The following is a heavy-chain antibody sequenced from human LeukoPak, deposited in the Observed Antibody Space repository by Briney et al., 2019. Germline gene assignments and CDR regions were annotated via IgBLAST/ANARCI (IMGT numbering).Heavy chain of an antibody. Sequence: PSETLSLTCTVSGGSIGNADDFWSWTRQPPGKGLEWIGYIYHSGTTTYNPSLNGRVTMSVDTSKNLLSLTLTSVTAADTAVYYCARTIIIPRYYGFDVWGQGTTVTVSS. J-gene: IGHJ6*02. D-gene: IGHD3-10*01. CDR2: IYHSGTT. CDR3: ARTIIIPRYYGFDV. V-gene: IGHV4-30-4*01. CDR1: GGSIGNADDF.